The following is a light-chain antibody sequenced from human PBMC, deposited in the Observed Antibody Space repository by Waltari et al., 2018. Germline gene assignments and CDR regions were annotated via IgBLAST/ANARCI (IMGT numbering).Light chain of an antibody. CDR2: DAS. Sequence: IVLTQSPAALSLSPGESATLSCRASQTVDTYLAWYQQKPGQSPRLLIDDASNRATGLPARFSGGGSGTDFTLTISSLEPEDFALYYCQQHSSWPLTFGGGTEVEIK. CDR3: QQHSSWPLT. V-gene: IGKV3-11*01. J-gene: IGKJ4*01. CDR1: QTVDTY.